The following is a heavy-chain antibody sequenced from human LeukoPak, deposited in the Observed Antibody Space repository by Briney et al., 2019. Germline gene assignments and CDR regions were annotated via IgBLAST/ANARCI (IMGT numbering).Heavy chain of an antibody. Sequence: ASVKVSCKAAGYTFNSHYIHWVRQAPGQGLEWMGIVNPSGGSTRFSQKFQGRVSMATDVSTGTVYMELSSLRSEDTALYYCARAPNYYDSNGYCSYYMDAWGKGTTVTVS. D-gene: IGHD3-22*01. CDR3: ARAPNYYDSNGYCSYYMDA. CDR2: VNPSGGST. J-gene: IGHJ6*03. V-gene: IGHV1-46*02. CDR1: GYTFNSHY.